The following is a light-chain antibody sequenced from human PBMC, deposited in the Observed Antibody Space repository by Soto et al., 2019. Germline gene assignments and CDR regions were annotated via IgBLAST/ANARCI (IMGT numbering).Light chain of an antibody. CDR3: QQYNSYPFT. Sequence: DIQMTQSPSTLSASVGDRVTITCRASQSFSSWLAWYQQKPGKAPKPLISDASSLKSGVPSRFSGSGSGTEFTLTISSLQPDDFATYYCQQYNSYPFTFGGGTKVEIK. CDR1: QSFSSW. CDR2: DAS. J-gene: IGKJ4*01. V-gene: IGKV1-5*01.